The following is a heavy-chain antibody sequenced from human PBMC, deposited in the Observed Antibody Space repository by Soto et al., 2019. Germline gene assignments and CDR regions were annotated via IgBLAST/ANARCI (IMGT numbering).Heavy chain of an antibody. CDR1: GFTFDDYA. Sequence: LRLSCAASGFTFDDYAMHWVRQAPGKGLEWVSGISWNSGSIGYADSVKGRFTISRDNAKNSLYLQMNSLRAEDTASYYCAKSPATVTYYFDYWGQGTLVTVSS. V-gene: IGHV3-9*01. D-gene: IGHD4-17*01. J-gene: IGHJ4*02. CDR2: ISWNSGSI. CDR3: AKSPATVTYYFDY.